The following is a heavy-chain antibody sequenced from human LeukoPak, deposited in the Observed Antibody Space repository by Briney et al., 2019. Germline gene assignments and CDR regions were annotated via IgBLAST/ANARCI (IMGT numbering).Heavy chain of an antibody. V-gene: IGHV3-23*01. D-gene: IGHD3-9*01. J-gene: IGHJ2*01. CDR3: AKGSILTGYFC. Sequence: RRSLRLSCAASGFTFSNFAMSWVRQAPGNGLDCVSAISGSGGSTSSADSVKGRFTISRDNSKNTLYLQMNSLRAEDTAVYYCAKGSILTGYFCWGRGTLVTVSS. CDR1: GFTFSNFA. CDR2: ISGSGGST.